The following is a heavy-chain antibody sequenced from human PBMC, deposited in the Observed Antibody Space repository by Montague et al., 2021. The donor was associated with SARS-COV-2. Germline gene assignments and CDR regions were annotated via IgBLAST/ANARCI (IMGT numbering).Heavy chain of an antibody. V-gene: IGHV4-59*13. CDR3: ARDFDY. CDR2: MYYSGST. J-gene: IGHJ4*02. CDR1: GGSISSYY. Sequence: SETQSLTCTVSGGSISSYYWSWIRQPPGKGLEWIGYMYYSGSTNYNPPLKSRVTLSVDTSKNQFSLKLSSVTAADTAVYYCARDFDYWGQGTLVTVSS.